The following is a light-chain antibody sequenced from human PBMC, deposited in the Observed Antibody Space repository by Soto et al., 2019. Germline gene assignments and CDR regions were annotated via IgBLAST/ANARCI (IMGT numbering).Light chain of an antibody. CDR2: NVT. CDR3: GSYTSSRTLVV. V-gene: IGLV2-14*03. J-gene: IGLJ2*01. CDR1: SSDVGGYNY. Sequence: QSVLTQPASVSGSPGQSITISCTGTSSDVGGYNYVSWYQQHPGTAPKLIIYNVTNRPSGVSNRFSGSKSGNTASLTISGLQAEDEADYYCGSYTSSRTLVVFGGGTQLTVL.